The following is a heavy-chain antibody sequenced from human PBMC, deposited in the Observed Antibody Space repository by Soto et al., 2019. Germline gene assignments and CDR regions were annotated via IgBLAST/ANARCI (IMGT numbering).Heavy chain of an antibody. CDR2: INHSGST. CDR1: GGSFSGYY. V-gene: IGHV4-34*01. CDR3: ARGQPSRITIFVVVYFDY. D-gene: IGHD3-3*01. Sequence: PSETLSLTCAVYGGSFSGYYWSWIRQPPGKGLEWMGEINHSGSTNYNPSLKSRVTISVDTSKNQLSLKLSSVTAADTAVYYCARGQPSRITIFVVVYFDYWGQGTLVTVSS. J-gene: IGHJ4*02.